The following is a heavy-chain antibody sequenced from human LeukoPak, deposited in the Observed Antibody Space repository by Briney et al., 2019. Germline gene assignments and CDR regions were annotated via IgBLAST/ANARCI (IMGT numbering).Heavy chain of an antibody. CDR2: MKGDGSEI. J-gene: IGHJ4*02. Sequence: GESLRLSCAASGFIFSKYWMDWVRQVPGKGLEWVANMKGDGSEIYYVDSVKGRFTISRDNAKNSLYLQMNNLRAEDTAIYYCARDLGWLLLDYWGQGTLVTVSS. CDR3: ARDLGWLLLDY. CDR1: GFIFSKYW. D-gene: IGHD2-15*01. V-gene: IGHV3-7*03.